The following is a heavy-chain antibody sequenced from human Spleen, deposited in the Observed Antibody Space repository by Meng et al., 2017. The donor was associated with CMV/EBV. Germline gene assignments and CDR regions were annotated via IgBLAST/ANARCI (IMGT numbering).Heavy chain of an antibody. J-gene: IGHJ4*02. V-gene: IGHV3-30*14. CDR1: GFTFGTYA. CDR3: AKGRGQWLVSLDH. D-gene: IGHD6-19*01. CDR2: ISYDGSNK. Sequence: GESLKISCAASGFTFGTYAMHWVRQAPGKGLEWVAVISYDGSNKYYADSVKGRFTISRDNSKNTLYLQMNSLRVEDTAIYYCAKGRGQWLVSLDHWGQGTLVTVSS.